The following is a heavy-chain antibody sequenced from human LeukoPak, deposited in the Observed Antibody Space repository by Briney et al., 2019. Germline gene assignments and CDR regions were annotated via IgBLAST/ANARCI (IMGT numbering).Heavy chain of an antibody. CDR1: VFGFSNYW. J-gene: IGHJ4*02. Sequence: PGGSLRLSCPSSVFGFSNYWVSGVRQAPGKERAGVANMNEGGSEKNYVDPVNGRFNISRDHAQDSLYLQMNSLRGEDTAVYYCARDRGYIKFVYWGREPCSPSP. D-gene: IGHD5-12*01. CDR2: MNEGGSEK. V-gene: IGHV3-7*01. CDR3: ARDRGYIKFVY.